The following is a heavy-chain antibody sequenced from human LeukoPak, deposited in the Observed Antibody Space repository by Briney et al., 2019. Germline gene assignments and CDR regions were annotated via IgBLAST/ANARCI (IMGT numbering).Heavy chain of an antibody. CDR1: GYIFTTYW. CDR3: ARRVYGSGTYYNAPDYYYYYMDV. CDR2: IYPGDSNT. Sequence: GESLKISCKASGYIFTTYWIGWVRQMPGKGLEWMGIIYPGDSNTKHSPSFQGQVTISADKSISTAYLQWSSLKASDSAMYYCARRVYGSGTYYNAPDYYYYYMDVWGKGTTVTVSS. V-gene: IGHV5-51*01. J-gene: IGHJ6*03. D-gene: IGHD3-10*01.